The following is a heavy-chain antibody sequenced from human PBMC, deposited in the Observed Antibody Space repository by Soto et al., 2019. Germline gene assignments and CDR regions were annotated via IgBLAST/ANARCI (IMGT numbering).Heavy chain of an antibody. Sequence: VQLLESGGGLVQPGGSLRLSCAASGFTFSSYAMSWVRQAPGKGLEWVSGISGSGGSTYSADSVKGRFTISRDNSKNTLYLQMNSLRAEDTAVYYCAKQGGAAAGTVYGMDVWGQGTTVTVSS. CDR3: AKQGGAAAGTVYGMDV. D-gene: IGHD6-13*01. J-gene: IGHJ6*02. CDR2: ISGSGGST. V-gene: IGHV3-23*01. CDR1: GFTFSSYA.